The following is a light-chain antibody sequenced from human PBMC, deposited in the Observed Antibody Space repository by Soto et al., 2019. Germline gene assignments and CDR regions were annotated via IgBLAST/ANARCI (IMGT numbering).Light chain of an antibody. V-gene: IGKV4-1*01. CDR3: QQDYNTPPYT. CDR1: QNVLYKSNNENY. CDR2: WAS. J-gene: IGKJ2*01. Sequence: DIVMTQSPDSLAVSLGERATINCKSSQNVLYKSNNENYLAWFQQKPGQPPKLLIYWASTRKSGVPDRFTGSGSGSNFTLTISSLQAEYVAVYYCQQDYNTPPYTFGQGTRLEI.